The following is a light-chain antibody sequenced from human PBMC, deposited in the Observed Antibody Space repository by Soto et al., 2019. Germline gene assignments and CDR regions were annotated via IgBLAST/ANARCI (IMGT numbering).Light chain of an antibody. V-gene: IGLV3-21*04. CDR3: QVWDSSSDLV. CDR1: NIGSKS. Sequence: SYELTQPPSVSVAPGKTARITCGGNNIGSKSVHWYQQKSGQAPVLVIYYESDRPSGIPERFSGSNSGNTATLTISRVEAGDEADYYCQVWDSSSDLVFGGGTKVTVL. CDR2: YES. J-gene: IGLJ2*01.